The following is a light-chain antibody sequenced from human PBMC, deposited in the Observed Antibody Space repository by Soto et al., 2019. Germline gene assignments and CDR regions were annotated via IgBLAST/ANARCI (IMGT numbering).Light chain of an antibody. CDR3: QQYGSSPRT. CDR1: QFINRNS. CDR2: GAS. Sequence: EIVLTQSPGTLSLSEGERATLSCRASQFINRNSIAWYQQRPGQAPRLLIYGASSRATGLPDRFSGSGYGTDFTLTITRLEREDFAVYFCQQYGSSPRTFGPGTKLEIK. J-gene: IGKJ2*01. V-gene: IGKV3-20*01.